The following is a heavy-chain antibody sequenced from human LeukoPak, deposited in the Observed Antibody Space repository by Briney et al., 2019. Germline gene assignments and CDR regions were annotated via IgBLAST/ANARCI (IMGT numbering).Heavy chain of an antibody. J-gene: IGHJ4*02. Sequence: GGSLRLSCAASGFTLSTSWMTWVRQAPGKGLEWVTNINRDGSQIDYMDSVKGRFTISRDSANNALYLQMNSLRAEDTAVYYCARGGLTAGCDYWGQGTLVTVSS. V-gene: IGHV3-7*01. D-gene: IGHD3-10*01. CDR3: ARGGLTAGCDY. CDR2: INRDGSQI. CDR1: GFTLSTSW.